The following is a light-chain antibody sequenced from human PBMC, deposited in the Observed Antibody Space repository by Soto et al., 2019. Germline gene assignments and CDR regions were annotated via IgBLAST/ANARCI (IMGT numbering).Light chain of an antibody. J-gene: IGKJ5*01. CDR3: QQYGSSPPGT. Sequence: EIGLTQSPGTLSLSPGERATLSCRASQSVSSSYLAWYQQKPGQAPRLLIYGASSRATGIPDRFSGSGSGTDFTLTISRLEPEDFAVYYCQQYGSSPPGTFGQGTRLEI. CDR1: QSVSSSY. V-gene: IGKV3-20*01. CDR2: GAS.